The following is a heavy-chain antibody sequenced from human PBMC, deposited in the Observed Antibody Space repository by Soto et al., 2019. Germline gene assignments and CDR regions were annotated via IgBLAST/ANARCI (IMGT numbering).Heavy chain of an antibody. V-gene: IGHV3-30-3*01. Sequence: GGSLRLSCAASGFTFSSYAMHWVRQAPGKGLEWVAVISYDGSNKYYADSVKGRFTISRDNSKNTLYLQMNSLRAEDTAVYYCARGGNYDYSPRDYWGQGTLVTVSS. CDR2: ISYDGSNK. J-gene: IGHJ4*02. CDR1: GFTFSSYA. D-gene: IGHD4-4*01. CDR3: ARGGNYDYSPRDY.